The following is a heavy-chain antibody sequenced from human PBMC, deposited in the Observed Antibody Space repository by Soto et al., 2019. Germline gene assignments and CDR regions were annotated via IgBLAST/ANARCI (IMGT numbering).Heavy chain of an antibody. CDR1: FSCGRFA. CDR2: IGGGDHDR. D-gene: IGHD1-20*01. J-gene: IGHJ3*02. Sequence: FSCGRFAMSYARQASGKSLEWVSSIGGGDHDRYYTDSVRGRFTISRDNSKNTVFLQMNSLRAEDTAIYYCVKDRMDHNSVWDPFDNWLQGTIVT. V-gene: IGHV3-23*01. CDR3: VKDRMDHNSVWDPFDN.